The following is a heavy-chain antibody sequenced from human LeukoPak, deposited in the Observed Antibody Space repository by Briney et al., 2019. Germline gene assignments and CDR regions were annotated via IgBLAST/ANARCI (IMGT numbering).Heavy chain of an antibody. D-gene: IGHD2-2*01. CDR3: VRDHQGPAAF. Sequence: GGSLRLSCAASGFTFRRYAMTWVRQPPGKGLEWVAAIKGDGGAKYYVDSVKGRFTISRDNAKNLMFLQMNSLRGEDTAVYYCVRDHQGPAAFWGQGTLVTVSS. CDR1: GFTFRRYA. V-gene: IGHV3-7*05. J-gene: IGHJ4*02. CDR2: IKGDGGAK.